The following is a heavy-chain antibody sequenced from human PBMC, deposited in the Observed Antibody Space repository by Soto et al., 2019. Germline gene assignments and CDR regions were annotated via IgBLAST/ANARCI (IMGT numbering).Heavy chain of an antibody. D-gene: IGHD3-3*01. CDR1: GLTFSGSA. CDR2: IRTKASSYAT. CDR3: TRRINDFFGMDV. J-gene: IGHJ6*02. V-gene: IGHV3-73*02. Sequence: EVQLVESGGGLVQPGGSLKLSCAASGLTFSGSAMHWVRQASGKGLEWVCRIRTKASSYATVYAASVKGRFTISRDDSKNTAYLQMNSLKTDDTAVYYCTRRINDFFGMDVWGQGTTVTVSS.